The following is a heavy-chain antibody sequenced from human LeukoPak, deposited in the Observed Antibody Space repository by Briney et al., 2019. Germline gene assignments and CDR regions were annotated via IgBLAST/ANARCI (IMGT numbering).Heavy chain of an antibody. CDR2: VDPEDGET. Sequence: ASVKVSCKVSGYTFTDYYMHWVQQAPGKGLEWMGLVDPEDGETIYAEKFQGSVTITADTSTDTAYMELSSLRSEDTAVYYCATLNLITIFGVVFRPRGQGTLVTVSS. V-gene: IGHV1-69-2*01. D-gene: IGHD3-3*01. J-gene: IGHJ5*02. CDR3: ATLNLITIFGVVFRP. CDR1: GYTFTDYY.